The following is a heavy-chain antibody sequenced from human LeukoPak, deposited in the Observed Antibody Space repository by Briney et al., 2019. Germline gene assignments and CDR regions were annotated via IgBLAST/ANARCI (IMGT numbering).Heavy chain of an antibody. D-gene: IGHD3-10*01. Sequence: SETLSLTCTVSGGSISSYYWSWIRQPPGKGLEWIGYIYYSGSTNYNPSLKSRVTISVDTSKNQFSLKLSSVTAADTAAYYCARVGSGSYYSYYYYMDVWGKGTTVTVSS. CDR1: GGSISSYY. J-gene: IGHJ6*03. V-gene: IGHV4-59*01. CDR2: IYYSGST. CDR3: ARVGSGSYYSYYYYMDV.